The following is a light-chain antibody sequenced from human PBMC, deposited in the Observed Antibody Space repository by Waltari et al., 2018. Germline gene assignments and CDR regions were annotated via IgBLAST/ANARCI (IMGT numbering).Light chain of an antibody. V-gene: IGKV3-11*01. CDR2: DAS. Sequence: EIVLTQSPVTLSLSPGERATLSCRASQSVSTSLARYQHRPGQAPRLLIYDASTRATGIPARFSGSGSGTDFTLTISSLEPEDFAVYYCQRRSNSPPWTFGQGTTVEVK. CDR3: QRRSNSPPWT. J-gene: IGKJ1*01. CDR1: QSVSTS.